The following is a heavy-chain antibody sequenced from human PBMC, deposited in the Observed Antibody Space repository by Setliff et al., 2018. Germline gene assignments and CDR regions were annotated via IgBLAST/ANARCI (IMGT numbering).Heavy chain of an antibody. CDR1: GFTFSSLW. J-gene: IGHJ6*02. CDR2: INQDGSGK. V-gene: IGHV3-7*03. D-gene: IGHD2-15*01. Sequence: GGSLRLACSASGFTFSSLWMAWVRQSPGRGLEWVANINQDGSGKFYVDSVKGRFTIFRDNAKNSLSLQMNSLRAEDTALYYCVSNPPRYCTGGICFDDGMDVWGQGTTVTV. CDR3: VSNPPRYCTGGICFDDGMDV.